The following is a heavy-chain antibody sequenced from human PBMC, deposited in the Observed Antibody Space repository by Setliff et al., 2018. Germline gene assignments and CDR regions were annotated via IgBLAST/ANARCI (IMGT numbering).Heavy chain of an antibody. CDR1: GFTFSTYG. D-gene: IGHD6-25*01. CDR2: LNNDGTTI. Sequence: GGSLRLSCAASGFTFSTYGLNWVRQAPGKGLEWISYLNNDGTTIYYADSVRCRFTISRDNARDSLYLRMNSLRAGDTAVYYCVRDTTSGWMLTNWGQGTLVTVSS. J-gene: IGHJ4*02. V-gene: IGHV3-48*04. CDR3: VRDTTSGWMLTN.